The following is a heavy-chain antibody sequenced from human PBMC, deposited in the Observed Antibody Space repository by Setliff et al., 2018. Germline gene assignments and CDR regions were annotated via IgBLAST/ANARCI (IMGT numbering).Heavy chain of an antibody. CDR3: ARSSYSGSYLNV. CDR2: INPNSGGT. CDR1: GYTFTGYY. D-gene: IGHD1-26*01. J-gene: IGHJ6*02. Sequence: AASVKVSCKASGYTFTGYYMHWARQAPGQGLEWMGWINPNSGGTNYAQKFQGWVTMTRDTSISTAYMELSRLRSDDTAVYYCARSSYSGSYLNVWGQGTTVTVSS. V-gene: IGHV1-2*04.